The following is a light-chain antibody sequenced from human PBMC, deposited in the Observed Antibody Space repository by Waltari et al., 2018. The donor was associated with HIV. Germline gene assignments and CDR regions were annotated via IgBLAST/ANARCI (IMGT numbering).Light chain of an antibody. V-gene: IGLV1-47*01. CDR1: SPHTRSEY. CDR3: AAWDDSLSGGV. CDR2: RNN. Sequence: QSVLTQPPSASGTPGQRVTIPCSGSSPHTRSEYLCWYQHLPGTAPKLLIYRNNQRPSGVPDRFSGSKSGTSASLAISGLRAEDEADYYCAAWDDSLSGGVFGGGTKLTVL. J-gene: IGLJ3*02.